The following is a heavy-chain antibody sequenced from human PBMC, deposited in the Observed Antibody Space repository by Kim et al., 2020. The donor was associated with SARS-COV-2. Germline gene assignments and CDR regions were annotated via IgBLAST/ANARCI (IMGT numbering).Heavy chain of an antibody. J-gene: IGHJ4*02. V-gene: IGHV4-39*01. Sequence: NPPLKSRITISVDTSKNQFSLKLSSVTAADTAVYYCARDAGSGSYYFGYWGQGTLVTVSS. D-gene: IGHD3-10*01. CDR3: ARDAGSGSYYFGY.